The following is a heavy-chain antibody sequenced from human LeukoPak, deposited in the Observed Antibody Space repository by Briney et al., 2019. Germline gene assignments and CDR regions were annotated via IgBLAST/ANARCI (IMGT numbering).Heavy chain of an antibody. D-gene: IGHD2-15*01. CDR3: ARSELGGGAYYYYYYGMDV. CDR2: ISSSGSTI. Sequence: GGSLRLSCAASGFTFSDYYMSWIRQAPGKGLEWVSYISSSGSTIYYADSVKGRFTISRDNSENTLYLQMNSLRAEDTAVYYCARSELGGGAYYYYYYGMDVWGQGTTVTVSS. J-gene: IGHJ6*02. V-gene: IGHV3-11*01. CDR1: GFTFSDYY.